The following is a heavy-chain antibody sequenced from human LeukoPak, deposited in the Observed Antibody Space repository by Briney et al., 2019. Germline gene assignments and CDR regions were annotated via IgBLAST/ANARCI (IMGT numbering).Heavy chain of an antibody. CDR1: GFTFSTYR. D-gene: IGHD3-3*01. CDR2: IKQDGSEK. V-gene: IGHV3-7*01. CDR3: ARLRYHDFWSGYWKYYYYMDV. J-gene: IGHJ6*03. Sequence: GGSLRLSCAASGFTFSTYRMSWVRQAPGKGLEWVANIKQDGSEKYYVDSVKGRFTISRDNAKNSLYLQMNSLRAEDTAVYYCARLRYHDFWSGYWKYYYYMDVWGKGTTVTVSS.